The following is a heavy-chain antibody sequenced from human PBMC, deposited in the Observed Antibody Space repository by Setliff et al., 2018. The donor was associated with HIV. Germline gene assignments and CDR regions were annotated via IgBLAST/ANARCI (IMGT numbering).Heavy chain of an antibody. CDR1: GGSITTTNYY. CDR3: GGNGYYSIDY. V-gene: IGHV4-4*02. D-gene: IGHD3-22*01. CDR2: IYHSGST. J-gene: IGHJ4*02. Sequence: SETLSLTCTVSGGSITTTNYYWSWVRQSPGKGLEWIGEIYHSGSTHYNPSLQSRVTISVDKSKSQFSLKLNSVTAADTAVYYCGGNGYYSIDYWGQGTLVTVSS.